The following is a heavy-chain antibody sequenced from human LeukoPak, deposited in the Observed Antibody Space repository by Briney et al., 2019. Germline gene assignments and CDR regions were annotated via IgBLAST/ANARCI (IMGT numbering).Heavy chain of an antibody. Sequence: GGSLRLSCAASGFXFTRYWMSWVRQAPGKGLEWVANIKEDGGEKDYVDSVKGRFTISRDNAKNSLYLQMYSLRGEDTAVYYCARNSQAAFDIWGQGTMVTVSS. D-gene: IGHD2/OR15-2a*01. CDR1: GFXFTRYW. CDR3: ARNSQAAFDI. V-gene: IGHV3-7*04. CDR2: IKEDGGEK. J-gene: IGHJ3*02.